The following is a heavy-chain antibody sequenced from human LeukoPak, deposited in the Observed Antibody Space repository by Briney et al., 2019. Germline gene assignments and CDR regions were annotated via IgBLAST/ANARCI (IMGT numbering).Heavy chain of an antibody. Sequence: GGSLRLSCAASGFTFSSYWMHWVRQAPGKGLVWVSRINPDGSTTFYADSVRGRFTISRDNAKNTLYLQMNTLSAEDTAVYYCASFPVPAAYYYYGMDVWGQGTTVTVSS. J-gene: IGHJ6*02. CDR3: ASFPVPAAYYYYGMDV. V-gene: IGHV3-74*01. CDR1: GFTFSSYW. D-gene: IGHD2-2*01. CDR2: INPDGSTT.